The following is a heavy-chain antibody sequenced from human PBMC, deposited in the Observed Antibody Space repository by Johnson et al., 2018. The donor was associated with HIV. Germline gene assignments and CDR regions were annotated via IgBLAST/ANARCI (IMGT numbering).Heavy chain of an antibody. CDR3: ARGGMEYNSPLGVGYAFDV. D-gene: IGHD6-6*01. J-gene: IGHJ3*01. CDR1: GFTFSSYG. Sequence: QVQLVESGGGVVQPGGSLRLSCAASGFTFSSYGMHWVRQAPGKGLEWVAFIRYDGSKIFYADSVKGRFTISRDNSKNTLFLQMNSLRAEDTALYYSARGGMEYNSPLGVGYAFDVWGQGTMVTVSS. V-gene: IGHV3-30*02. CDR2: IRYDGSKI.